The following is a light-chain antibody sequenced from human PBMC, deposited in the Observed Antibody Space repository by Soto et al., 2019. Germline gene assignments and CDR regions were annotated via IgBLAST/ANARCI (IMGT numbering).Light chain of an antibody. CDR2: EVS. Sequence: DVVITQTPLSLSVAPGHPASSSCKSSQSLLHITGETFLFWYLQKPGQSPQLLIYEVSTRVSGVPDRFSGSGSGTDFTLEISRVETDDVGIYYCMKSTQLPPNFGQGTRLEIK. CDR1: QSLLHITGETF. J-gene: IGKJ5*01. CDR3: MKSTQLPPN. V-gene: IGKV2D-29*02.